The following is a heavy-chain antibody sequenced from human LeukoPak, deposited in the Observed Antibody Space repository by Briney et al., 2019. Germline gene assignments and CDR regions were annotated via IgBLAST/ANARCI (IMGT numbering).Heavy chain of an antibody. J-gene: IGHJ4*02. CDR1: GFTFSSYW. Sequence: GGSLRLSCAASGFTFSSYWMSWVRQAPGKGLERXXNMKQDGSEIYYVDSVKGRFTISRDNAENSLYLQMNSLRAEDTAVYYCARESTYSYAYALDYWGQGTLVTVSS. D-gene: IGHD5-18*01. CDR3: ARESTYSYAYALDY. V-gene: IGHV3-7*01. CDR2: MKQDGSEI.